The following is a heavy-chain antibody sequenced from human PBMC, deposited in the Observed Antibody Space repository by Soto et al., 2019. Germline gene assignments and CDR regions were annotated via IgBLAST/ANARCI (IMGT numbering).Heavy chain of an antibody. J-gene: IGHJ6*02. V-gene: IGHV5-51*01. CDR1: GYSFTNYW. Sequence: GESLKISCKGSGYSFTNYWIAWVRQMPGKGLELMGIIYPGDSDIRYSPSFQGQVTISADKSISTAYLQWSSLKASDTAMYYCPRHLGHPRYYSYGMDVWGQGTTVTVSS. CDR2: IYPGDSDI. CDR3: PRHLGHPRYYSYGMDV.